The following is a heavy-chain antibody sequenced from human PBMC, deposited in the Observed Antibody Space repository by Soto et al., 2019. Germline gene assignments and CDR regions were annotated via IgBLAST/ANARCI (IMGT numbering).Heavy chain of an antibody. Sequence: SETLSLTCTVSGGSISSSSYYWGWIRQPPGKGLEWIGSIYYSGSTYYNPSLKSRVTISVDTSKNQFSLKLSSVTAADTAVYYCARHGGSWFGEDTHENNWFDPWGQGTLVTVSS. CDR3: ARHGGSWFGEDTHENNWFDP. CDR2: IYYSGST. D-gene: IGHD3-10*01. CDR1: GGSISSSSYY. J-gene: IGHJ5*02. V-gene: IGHV4-39*01.